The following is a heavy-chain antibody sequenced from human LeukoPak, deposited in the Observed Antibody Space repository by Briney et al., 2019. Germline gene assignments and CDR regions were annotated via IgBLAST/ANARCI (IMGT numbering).Heavy chain of an antibody. CDR3: ARDIVVVPAAPPAFDI. D-gene: IGHD2-2*01. J-gene: IGHJ3*02. CDR1: GYTFTGYY. V-gene: IGHV1-2*02. CDR2: INPNSGGT. Sequence: ASVKVSCKASGYTFTGYYMRWVRQAPGQGLEWMGWINPNSGGTNYAQKFQGRVTMTRDTSISTAYMELSRLRSDDTAVYYCARDIVVVPAAPPAFDIWGQGTMVTVSS.